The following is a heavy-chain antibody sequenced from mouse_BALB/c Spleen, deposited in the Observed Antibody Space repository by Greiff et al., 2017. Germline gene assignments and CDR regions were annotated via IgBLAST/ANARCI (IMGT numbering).Heavy chain of an antibody. CDR2: IDPENGDT. V-gene: IGHV14-4*02. Sequence: VQLQQSGAELVRSGASVKLSCTASGFNIKDYYMHWVKQRPEQGLEWIGWIDPENGDTEYAPKFQGKATMTADTSSNTAYLQLSSLTSEDTAVYYCNVGYGYDGGAWFAYWGQGTLVTVSA. CDR1: GFNIKDYY. J-gene: IGHJ3*01. CDR3: NVGYGYDGGAWFAY. D-gene: IGHD2-2*01.